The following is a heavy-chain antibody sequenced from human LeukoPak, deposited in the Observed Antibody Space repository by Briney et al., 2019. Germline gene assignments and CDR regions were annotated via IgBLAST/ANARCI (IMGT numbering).Heavy chain of an antibody. Sequence: GGSLRLSCAASGFTLSSYGMHGVRQAPGKGLEWVAVISYDGSNKYYADSVKGRFTISRDNSKNTLYLQMNSLRAEDTAVYYCAKVTGSSGWYSSIDYWGQGTLVTVSS. CDR2: ISYDGSNK. V-gene: IGHV3-30*18. D-gene: IGHD6-19*01. CDR1: GFTLSSYG. CDR3: AKVTGSSGWYSSIDY. J-gene: IGHJ4*02.